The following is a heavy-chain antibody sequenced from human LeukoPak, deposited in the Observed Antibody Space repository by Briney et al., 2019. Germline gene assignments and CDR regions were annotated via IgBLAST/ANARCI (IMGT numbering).Heavy chain of an antibody. CDR3: ASLYYYDSSGYHPRDAFDI. D-gene: IGHD3-22*01. CDR1: GGSISSYY. J-gene: IGHJ3*02. Sequence: PSETLSLTCTVSGGSISSYYWSWIRQPPGKGLEWIGYIYYGGSTNYNPSLKSRVTISVDTSKNQFSLKLSSVTAADTAVYYCASLYYYDSSGYHPRDAFDIWGQGTMVTVSS. V-gene: IGHV4-59*01. CDR2: IYYGGST.